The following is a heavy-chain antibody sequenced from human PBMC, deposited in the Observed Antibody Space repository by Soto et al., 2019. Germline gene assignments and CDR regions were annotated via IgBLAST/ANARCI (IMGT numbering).Heavy chain of an antibody. D-gene: IGHD2-15*01. Sequence: QVQLVQSGAEVKKPGSSVKVSCKASGGTFSSYTISWVRQAPGQGLEWMGRIIPILGIANYAQKFQGRVTITGDKATNTPYKVLGSPRYEDTAGYYCARVVVAANSGSNWFDPWGQGTLVTVSS. CDR3: ARVVVAANSGSNWFDP. J-gene: IGHJ5*02. CDR2: IIPILGIA. V-gene: IGHV1-69*02. CDR1: GGTFSSYT.